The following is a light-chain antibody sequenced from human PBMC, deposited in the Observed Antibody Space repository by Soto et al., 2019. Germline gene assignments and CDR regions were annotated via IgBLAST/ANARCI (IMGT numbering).Light chain of an antibody. Sequence: EIVMTQSPATLSVSPGERATLSCRASQSVSSNLAWYQQKPGQAPRLLIYGASTRPTGIPARFSGSGSGTEFTLTISSLQSEDFAVYYCQQYNNWPRRTFGQGTKVELK. CDR3: QQYNNWPRRT. J-gene: IGKJ1*01. CDR1: QSVSSN. CDR2: GAS. V-gene: IGKV3-15*01.